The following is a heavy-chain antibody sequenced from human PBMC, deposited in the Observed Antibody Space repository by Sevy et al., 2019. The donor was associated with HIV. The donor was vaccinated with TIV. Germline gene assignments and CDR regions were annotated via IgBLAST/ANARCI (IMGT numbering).Heavy chain of an antibody. V-gene: IGHV5-51*01. J-gene: IGHJ3*02. Sequence: GESLKISCKGSGYSFTSYWIGWVRQMPGKGLEWMGIIYPGDSDTRYSPSFQGQVTISADKSTGTAYLQWSSLKASDTAMYYCARRGDSSGQGDAFDIWGQGTMVTVSS. CDR2: IYPGDSDT. D-gene: IGHD6-19*01. CDR3: ARRGDSSGQGDAFDI. CDR1: GYSFTSYW.